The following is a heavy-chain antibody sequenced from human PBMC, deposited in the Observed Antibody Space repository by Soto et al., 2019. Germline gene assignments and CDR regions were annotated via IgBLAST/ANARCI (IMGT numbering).Heavy chain of an antibody. CDR2: ISYDGSNK. CDR1: GFTFSSYG. V-gene: IGHV3-30*03. J-gene: IGHJ4*02. Sequence: QVQLVESGGGVVQPGRSLRLSCAASGFTFSSYGMHWVRQAPGKGLEWVAVISYDGSNKYYADSVKGRFTISRDNSKNTLYLQMNSLRAEDTAVYYCAGGPAPPTYRSSSTSCYAPEIDYWGQGTLVTVSS. D-gene: IGHD2-2*01. CDR3: AGGPAPPTYRSSSTSCYAPEIDY.